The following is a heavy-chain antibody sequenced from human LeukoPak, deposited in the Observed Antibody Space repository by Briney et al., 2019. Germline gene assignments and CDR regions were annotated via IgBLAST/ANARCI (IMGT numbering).Heavy chain of an antibody. CDR2: IRYDGSNK. CDR3: AKDHPIAAASPNWFDP. D-gene: IGHD6-13*01. Sequence: GRSLRLSCAASGFTFSSYGMHWVRQAPGKGLEWVAFIRYDGSNKYYADSVKGRFTISRDNSKNTLYLQMNSLRAEDTAVYYCAKDHPIAAASPNWFDPWGQGTLVTVSS. V-gene: IGHV3-30*02. J-gene: IGHJ5*02. CDR1: GFTFSSYG.